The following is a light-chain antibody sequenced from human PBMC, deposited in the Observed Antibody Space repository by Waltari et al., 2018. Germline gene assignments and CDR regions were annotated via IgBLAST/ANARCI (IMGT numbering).Light chain of an antibody. CDR3: AAWDDSLNGWV. V-gene: IGLV1-36*01. J-gene: IGLJ3*02. CDR1: SSNIGDNP. CDR2: YDD. Sequence: QSVLTQPPSVSEAPRQRVTISCSGSSSNIGDNPVNWYQQLPGKAPKLLIYYDDLLPSGVSDRFSGSKSGTSASLASSGLQSEDEADYYCAAWDDSLNGWVFGGGTKLTVL.